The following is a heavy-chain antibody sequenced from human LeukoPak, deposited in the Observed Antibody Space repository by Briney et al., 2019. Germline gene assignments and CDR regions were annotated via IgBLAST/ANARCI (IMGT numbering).Heavy chain of an antibody. V-gene: IGHV7-4-1*02. CDR2: INTNTGNP. J-gene: IGHJ4*02. CDR1: GYTFTSHA. CDR3: AREPPRVGATPRDDY. D-gene: IGHD1-26*01. Sequence: ASVKVSCKASGYTFTSHAMNWVRQAPGQGLEWMGWINTNTGNPAYAQGFTGRFVFSLDTSVSTAYLQISSLKAEDTAVYYCAREPPRVGATPRDDYWGQGTLVTVSS.